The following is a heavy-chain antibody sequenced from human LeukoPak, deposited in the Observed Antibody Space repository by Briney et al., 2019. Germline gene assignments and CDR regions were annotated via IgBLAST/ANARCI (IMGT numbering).Heavy chain of an antibody. D-gene: IGHD6-19*01. CDR2: ISDSGGRT. CDR3: AKLAGIRGWFVYYFDY. V-gene: IGHV3-23*01. Sequence: GGSLRLSCAVSGITLSNYGMSWVRQAPGKGLEWVAGISDSGGRTNYADSVKGRFTISRDNSKNTLFLQMNSLRAEDTAVYYCAKLAGIRGWFVYYFDYWGQGTLVTVS. CDR1: GITLSNYG. J-gene: IGHJ4*02.